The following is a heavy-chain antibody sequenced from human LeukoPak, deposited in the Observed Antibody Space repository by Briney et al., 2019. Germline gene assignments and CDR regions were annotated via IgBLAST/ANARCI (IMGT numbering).Heavy chain of an antibody. CDR1: GGTFSSYA. D-gene: IGHD4-17*01. Sequence: SVKVSCKASGGTFSSYAISWVRQAPGQGLEWMGGIIPIFGTANYAQKFQGRVTITADKSTSTAYMELSSLRSDDTAVYYCARDRMTTVTPFDYWGQGSLVGLCS. J-gene: IGHJ4*02. CDR2: IIPIFGTA. CDR3: ARDRMTTVTPFDY. V-gene: IGHV1-69*06.